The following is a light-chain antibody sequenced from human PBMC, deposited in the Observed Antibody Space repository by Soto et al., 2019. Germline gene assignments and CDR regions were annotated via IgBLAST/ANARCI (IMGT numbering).Light chain of an antibody. CDR2: LGS. V-gene: IGKV2-28*01. Sequence: DIALTQSPLSLPVTPGEPASISCRSSQSLLHSNGNIYLDWYLQKPGQSLQLLIYLGSIRASGVPDRFSVSGSGTDFTLKITRAEAEDVAVYYCMQAIQAPQTFGLGTKGEIK. CDR1: QSLLHSNGNIY. CDR3: MQAIQAPQT. J-gene: IGKJ1*01.